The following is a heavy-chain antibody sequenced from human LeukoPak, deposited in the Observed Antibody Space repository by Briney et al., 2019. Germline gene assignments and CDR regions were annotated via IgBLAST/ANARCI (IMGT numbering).Heavy chain of an antibody. D-gene: IGHD4-17*01. CDR3: ARNKINTVTTGWYFDL. V-gene: IGHV3-74*01. CDR1: GFTFSGYC. J-gene: IGHJ2*01. Sequence: GGSLRLSCAASGFTFSGYCMHWVRQAPGKGLVWVSRINSDGSSTSYAESVKGRFTISRDNAKNTLYLQMNSLRAEDTAEYYCARNKINTVTTGWYFDLWGRGTLVSVPS. CDR2: INSDGSST.